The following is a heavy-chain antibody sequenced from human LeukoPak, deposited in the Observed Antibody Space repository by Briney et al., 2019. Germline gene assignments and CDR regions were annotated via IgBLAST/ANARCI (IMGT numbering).Heavy chain of an antibody. J-gene: IGHJ4*02. D-gene: IGHD6-19*01. CDR1: GDSVSSKNGA. Sequence: KTSQTLSLTCVVSGDSVSSKNGAWNWIRQSPSRGLEWLGRTYYRSKWYNDYAESMEDRMTISQDTSKNQYSLHLNSVTPDDTAVYYCARDFGTTGWHTFDYWGQGTLDTVSS. V-gene: IGHV6-1*01. CDR2: TYYRSKWYN. CDR3: ARDFGTTGWHTFDY.